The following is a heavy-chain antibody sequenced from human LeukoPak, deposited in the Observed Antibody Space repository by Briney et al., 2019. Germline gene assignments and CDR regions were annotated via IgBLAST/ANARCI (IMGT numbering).Heavy chain of an antibody. D-gene: IGHD2-2*01. V-gene: IGHV4-34*01. CDR2: INHSGST. CDR1: GGSFSGYY. Sequence: SETLSLTCAVYGGSFSGYYWNWIRQPPGKGLEWIGEINHSGSTIYNPSLKSRVTISADTSKNQFSLRLSSVTAADTAMYYCAIIVVVPAAPDAFDIWGQGTMVTVSS. CDR3: AIIVVVPAAPDAFDI. J-gene: IGHJ3*02.